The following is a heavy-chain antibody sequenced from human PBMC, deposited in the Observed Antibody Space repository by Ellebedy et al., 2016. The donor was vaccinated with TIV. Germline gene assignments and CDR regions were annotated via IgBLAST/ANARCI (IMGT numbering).Heavy chain of an antibody. CDR1: GFTFSSYA. V-gene: IGHV3-23*01. CDR3: ARDSSDPGASMDV. J-gene: IGHJ6*02. CDR2: ISGSGGST. Sequence: GESLKISCAASGFTFSSYAMSLVRQAPGKGLEWVSAISGSGGSTYYADSVKGRFTISRDNAKSTLYLQVNSLRAEDTAVYYCARDSSDPGASMDVWGQGTTVTVSS. D-gene: IGHD6-25*01.